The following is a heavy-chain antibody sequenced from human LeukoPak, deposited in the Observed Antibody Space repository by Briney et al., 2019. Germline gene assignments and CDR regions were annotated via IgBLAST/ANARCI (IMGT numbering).Heavy chain of an antibody. J-gene: IGHJ3*02. CDR3: ARVWGSSGDDVFDI. D-gene: IGHD3-22*01. Sequence: GGSLRLSCAASGFTFSSYSMNWVRQAPGKGLEWVSSISSSSSYIYYADSVKGRFTISRDNAKNSLYLHMNSLRAEDTAVYYCARVWGSSGDDVFDIWGQGTMVTVSS. CDR1: GFTFSSYS. CDR2: ISSSSSYI. V-gene: IGHV3-21*01.